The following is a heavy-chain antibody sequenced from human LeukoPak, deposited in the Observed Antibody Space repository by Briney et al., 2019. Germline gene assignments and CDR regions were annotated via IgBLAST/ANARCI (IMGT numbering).Heavy chain of an antibody. CDR1: GLTFRNYW. CDR2: IKSKTDGGTT. CDR3: TTVFGHSAWLYSYGPDFDY. V-gene: IGHV3-15*01. J-gene: IGHJ4*02. Sequence: NPGGSLRLSCIASGLTFRNYWMTWVRQAPGKGLEWVGRIKSKTDGGTTDYAAPVKGRFTISRDDSKNTLYLQMNSLKTEDTAVYYCTTVFGHSAWLYSYGPDFDYWGQGTLVTVSS. D-gene: IGHD5-18*01.